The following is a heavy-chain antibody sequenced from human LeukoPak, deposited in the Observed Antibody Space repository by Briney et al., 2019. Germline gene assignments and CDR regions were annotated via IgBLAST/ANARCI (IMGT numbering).Heavy chain of an antibody. CDR2: LDPEEGET. V-gene: IGHV1-24*01. Sequence: ASVKVSCKVSGYTLTELSMHWVRQAPGKGLEWMGGLDPEEGETIYAQKFQGRVTMTEDTSTDTAYMKLSSLRSEDTAVYYCATARWPQLLFDYWGQGTLVTVSS. D-gene: IGHD5-24*01. CDR1: GYTLTELS. J-gene: IGHJ4*02. CDR3: ATARWPQLLFDY.